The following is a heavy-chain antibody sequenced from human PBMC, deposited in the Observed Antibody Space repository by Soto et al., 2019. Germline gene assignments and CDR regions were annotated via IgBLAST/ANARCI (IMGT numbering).Heavy chain of an antibody. CDR2: IWYDGGNK. V-gene: IGHV3-33*01. CDR3: ARAAGYCSGGSCYVGYYYGMDV. J-gene: IGHJ6*02. CDR1: GFTFSSYG. D-gene: IGHD2-15*01. Sequence: PGGSLRLSCAASGFTFSSYGMHWVRQAPGKGLEWVAVIWYDGGNKYYADSVKGRFTISRDNSKNTLYLQMNSLRAEDTAVYYCARAAGYCSGGSCYVGYYYGMDVWGQGTTVTVSS.